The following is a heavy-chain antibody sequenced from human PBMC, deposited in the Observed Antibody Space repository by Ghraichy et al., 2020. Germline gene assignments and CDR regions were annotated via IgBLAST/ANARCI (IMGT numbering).Heavy chain of an antibody. CDR3: ANRFYDSSGYYPW. Sequence: GGSLRLSCAASGFTFSSYAMSWVRQAPGKGLEWVSAISGSGGSTYYADSVKGRFTISRENSKNTLYLQMNSLRAEDTAVYYCANRFYDSSGYYPWWGQGTLVTVSS. D-gene: IGHD3-22*01. J-gene: IGHJ4*02. CDR2: ISGSGGST. CDR1: GFTFSSYA. V-gene: IGHV3-23*01.